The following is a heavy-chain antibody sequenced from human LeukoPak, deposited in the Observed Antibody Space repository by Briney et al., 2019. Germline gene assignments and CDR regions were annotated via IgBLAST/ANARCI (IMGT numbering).Heavy chain of an antibody. CDR2: ISAYNGNT. D-gene: IGHD3-22*01. J-gene: IGHJ5*02. CDR3: ARDYYDSSGYHNWFDP. Sequence: ASVKLSCKASGYTFTSYGISWVRQAPGQGLEWMGWISAYNGNTNYAQKLQGRVTMTTDTSTSTAYMELRSLRSDDTAVYYCARDYYDSSGYHNWFDPWGQGTLVTVSS. CDR1: GYTFTSYG. V-gene: IGHV1-18*01.